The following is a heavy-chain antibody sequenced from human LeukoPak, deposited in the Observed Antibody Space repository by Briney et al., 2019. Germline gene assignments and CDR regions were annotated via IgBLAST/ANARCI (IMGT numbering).Heavy chain of an antibody. D-gene: IGHD3-3*01. CDR1: GYTFTSYD. CDR3: ARGITSGPFYDFWSGYSGGYYYYMDV. CDR2: MNPNSGNT. J-gene: IGHJ6*03. V-gene: IGHV1-8*01. Sequence: ASVKVSCKASGYTFTSYDINWVRQAPGQGLEWMGWMNPNSGNTVYAQKFQGRVTMTRNTSISTAYMELSSLRSEDTAVYYCARGITSGPFYDFWSGYSGGYYYYMDVWGKGTTVTVSS.